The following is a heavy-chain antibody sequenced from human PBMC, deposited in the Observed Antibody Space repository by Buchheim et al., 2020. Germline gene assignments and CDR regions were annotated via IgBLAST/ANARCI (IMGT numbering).Heavy chain of an antibody. D-gene: IGHD3-10*01. V-gene: IGHV4-59*01. Sequence: QVQLQESGPGLVKPSETLSLTCTVSGGSISSYYWSWIRQPPGKGLEWIGYIYYSGSTNYNPSLKSRVTISVDTSKNQFSLKRSSVTAADTAVYYCARDSGGWFGELSQPYNWFDPWGQGTL. CDR1: GGSISSYY. CDR3: ARDSGGWFGELSQPYNWFDP. J-gene: IGHJ5*02. CDR2: IYYSGST.